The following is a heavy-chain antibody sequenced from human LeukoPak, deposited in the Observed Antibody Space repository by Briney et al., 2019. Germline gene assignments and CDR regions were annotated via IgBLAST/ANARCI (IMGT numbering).Heavy chain of an antibody. J-gene: IGHJ5*02. CDR2: IYTSGST. CDR3: ARDIQNWNYDWFDP. CDR1: GGSISSGSYY. V-gene: IGHV4-61*02. D-gene: IGHD1-7*01. Sequence: SQTLSLTCTVSGGSISSGSYYWSWIRRPAGKGLEWIGRIYTSGSTNYNPSLKSRVTISVDTSKNQFSLKLSSVTAADTAVYYCARDIQNWNYDWFDPWGQGTLVTVSS.